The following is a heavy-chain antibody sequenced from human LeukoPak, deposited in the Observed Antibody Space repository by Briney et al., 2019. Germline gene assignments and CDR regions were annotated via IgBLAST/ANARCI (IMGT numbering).Heavy chain of an antibody. D-gene: IGHD1-26*01. CDR3: AKISSGSYFSPFDF. J-gene: IGHJ4*02. Sequence: GGSLRLSCAAPGFTFNNYAMSWVRQAPGKGLEWVSVISGNGGSTYYADSVKGRFTISRDNSKNTLYLHMNSLRAEDMALYYCAKISSGSYFSPFDFWGQGTLITVSS. CDR2: ISGNGGST. CDR1: GFTFNNYA. V-gene: IGHV3-23*01.